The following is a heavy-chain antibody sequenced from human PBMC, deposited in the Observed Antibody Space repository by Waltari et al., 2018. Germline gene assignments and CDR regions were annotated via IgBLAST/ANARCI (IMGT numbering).Heavy chain of an antibody. D-gene: IGHD3-10*01. V-gene: IGHV4-59*11. CDR2: IYSTGST. J-gene: IGHJ5*02. CDR1: GGSISTHF. Sequence: QVQLQESGPGLVKPSETLSLICSFSGGSISTHFWGWIRQPPGKTLEWIGNIYSTGSTNYNPSRTSRVTISLDMSKNQFSLKLRSVSAEDTAVYYGARASYGSGSSWFDPWGQGNLVTVSS. CDR3: ARASYGSGSSWFDP.